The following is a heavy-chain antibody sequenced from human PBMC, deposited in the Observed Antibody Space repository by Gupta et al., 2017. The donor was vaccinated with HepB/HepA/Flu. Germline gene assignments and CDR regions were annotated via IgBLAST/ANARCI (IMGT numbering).Heavy chain of an antibody. J-gene: IGHJ2*01. CDR1: GFTLRSYA. CDR2: ISGTGGST. D-gene: IGHD3-22*01. CDR3: AKHTTYYYDTSGPWYFDL. Sequence: EVQVLESGGGLVQPGGSLRLSCAASGFTLRSYAMSWFRQAPGKGLEWVSGISGTGGSTYYADSVKGRFTISRDNSKNTLYLQMNSLRAEDTAIYYCAKHTTYYYDTSGPWYFDLWGRGTLVTVSS. V-gene: IGHV3-23*01.